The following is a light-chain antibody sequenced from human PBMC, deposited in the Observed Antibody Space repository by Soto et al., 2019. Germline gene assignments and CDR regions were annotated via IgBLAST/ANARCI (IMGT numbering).Light chain of an antibody. CDR2: GAS. CDR3: QQYNHWPT. V-gene: IGKV3-15*01. CDR1: QSVSSN. J-gene: IGKJ1*01. Sequence: EIVMTQSPATLSVSPGERATLSCRASQSVSSNLAWYQQKPGQAPRFLIYGASTRATGIPARFSGRGSGTEFTLTISSLQAEDFAVYYWQQYNHWPTFGQGTKVEIK.